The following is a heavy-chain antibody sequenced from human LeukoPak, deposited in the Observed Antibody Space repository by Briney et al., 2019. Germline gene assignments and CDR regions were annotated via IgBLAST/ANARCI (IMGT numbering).Heavy chain of an antibody. CDR3: AKRGPIYSASPGNYFDY. V-gene: IGHV3-48*01. CDR1: GFTFNAFG. J-gene: IGHJ4*02. Sequence: PGGSLRLSCAASGFTFNAFGMNWVRQAPGKGLEWVSYIGTTSGAIYYADSVKGRFTISRDSAKNSLYLQMNSLRAEDTAIYYCAKRGPIYSASPGNYFDYWGQGTLVTVSS. CDR2: IGTTSGAI. D-gene: IGHD3-10*01.